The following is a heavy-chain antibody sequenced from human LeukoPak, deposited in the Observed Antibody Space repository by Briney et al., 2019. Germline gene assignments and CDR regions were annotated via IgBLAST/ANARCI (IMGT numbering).Heavy chain of an antibody. V-gene: IGHV1-2*02. J-gene: IGHJ6*02. D-gene: IGHD5-18*01. CDR3: ARLRIQLWLVYYGMDV. CDR1: GYTFTGYY. Sequence: ASVKVSCKASGYTFTGYYMHWVRQAPGQGLEWMGWINPNSGGTNYAQKFQGGVTMTRDTSISTAYMELSRLRSDDTAVYYCARLRIQLWLVYYGMDVWGQGTTVTVSS. CDR2: INPNSGGT.